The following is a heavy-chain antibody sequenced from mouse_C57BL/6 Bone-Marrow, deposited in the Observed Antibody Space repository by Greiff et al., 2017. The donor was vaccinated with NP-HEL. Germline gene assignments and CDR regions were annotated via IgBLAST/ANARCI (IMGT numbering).Heavy chain of an antibody. CDR3: TRWLYYAMDY. D-gene: IGHD2-3*01. CDR2: IDPENGDT. V-gene: IGHV14-4*01. J-gene: IGHJ4*01. CDR1: GFNIKDDY. Sequence: VQLKESGAELVRPGASVKLSCTASGFNIKDDYMHWVKQRPEQGLEWIGWIDPENGDTEYASKFQGKATITADTSSNTAYLQLSSLTSEDTAVYYCTRWLYYAMDYWGQGTSVTVSS.